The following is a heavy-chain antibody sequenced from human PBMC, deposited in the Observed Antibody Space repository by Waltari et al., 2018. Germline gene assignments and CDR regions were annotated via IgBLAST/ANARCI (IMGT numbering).Heavy chain of an antibody. D-gene: IGHD5-12*01. CDR1: GFTFSSYG. V-gene: IGHV3-33*01. J-gene: IGHJ4*02. Sequence: QVQLVESGGGVVQPGRSLRLSCAASGFTFSSYGMHWVRQAPGKGLEWVAVIWYDGSNKYYADSVKGRFTISRDNSKNTLYLQMNSLRAEDTAVYYCARGDGQEWPDIFDYWGQGTLVTVSS. CDR3: ARGDGQEWPDIFDY. CDR2: IWYDGSNK.